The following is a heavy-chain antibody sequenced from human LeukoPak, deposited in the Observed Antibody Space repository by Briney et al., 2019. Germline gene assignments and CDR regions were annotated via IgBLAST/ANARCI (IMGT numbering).Heavy chain of an antibody. CDR1: GGSISSGSYY. V-gene: IGHV4-61*02. J-gene: IGHJ4*02. CDR3: ARDRNWNYVDY. D-gene: IGHD1-20*01. Sequence: SETLPLTCTVSGGSISSGSYYWSWIRQPAGKGLEWIGRIYTSGSTNYNPSLKSRVTISVDTSKNQFSLKLSSVTAADTAVYYCARDRNWNYVDYWGQGTLVTVSS. CDR2: IYTSGST.